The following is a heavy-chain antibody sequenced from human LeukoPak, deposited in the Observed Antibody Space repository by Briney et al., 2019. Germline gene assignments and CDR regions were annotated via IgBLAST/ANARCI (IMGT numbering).Heavy chain of an antibody. J-gene: IGHJ4*02. Sequence: SETLSLTCSVSGASISSNHYWGWIRPPPGMGLEWIGTIHYRINTYYNPSLKSRFTISIDTSKNQFSLRLSSVTAADTAVYYCARYQEEDGYNAKTIDYWGQGTLVTVSS. V-gene: IGHV4-39*01. CDR2: IHYRINT. CDR3: ARYQEEDGYNAKTIDY. D-gene: IGHD5-24*01. CDR1: GASISSNHY.